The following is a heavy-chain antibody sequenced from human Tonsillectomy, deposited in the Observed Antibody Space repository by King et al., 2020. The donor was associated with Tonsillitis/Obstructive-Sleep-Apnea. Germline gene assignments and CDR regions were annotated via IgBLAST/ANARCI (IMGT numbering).Heavy chain of an antibody. CDR3: ARINYDFWSGPDRWFDP. V-gene: IGHV2-26*01. CDR1: GFSLSNARMG. D-gene: IGHD3-3*01. CDR2: IFSNDEK. Sequence: TLKESGPVLVKPTESLTLTCTVSGFSLSNARMGVSWIRQPPGKALEWLAHIFSNDEKSYSTSLKSRLTISKDTSKSQVVLTMTNMDPVDTATYYCARINYDFWSGPDRWFDPWGQGTLVTVSS. J-gene: IGHJ5*02.